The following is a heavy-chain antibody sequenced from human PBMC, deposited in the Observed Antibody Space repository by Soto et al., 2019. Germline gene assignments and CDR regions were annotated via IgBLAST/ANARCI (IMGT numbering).Heavy chain of an antibody. Sequence: GGSLRLSCAASGFTFSRFDLHWVRQVTGKRLEWVSGIGTSGDPYYAVSVKGRFTVSRDNAKNSILLEMNSLRAGDTAVYFCARAVPGYGGYYFDYWGQGALVTVSS. CDR2: IGTSGDP. V-gene: IGHV3-13*05. D-gene: IGHD4-17*01. J-gene: IGHJ4*02. CDR3: ARAVPGYGGYYFDY. CDR1: GFTFSRFD.